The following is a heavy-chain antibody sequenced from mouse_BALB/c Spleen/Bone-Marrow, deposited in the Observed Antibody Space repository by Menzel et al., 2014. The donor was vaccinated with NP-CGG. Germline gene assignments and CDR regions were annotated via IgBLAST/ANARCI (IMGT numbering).Heavy chain of an antibody. CDR2: IRNKANGYTT. Sequence: EVNVVESGGGLVQPGGSLRLSCAPSGFTFTDYYMSWVRQPPGKALEWLGFIRNKANGYTTEYSASVKGRFTISRDNSQSILYLQMNTLRPEDSATYYCVRDDPDPLVYWGQGTSVTVSS. CDR3: VRDDPDPLVY. V-gene: IGHV7-3*02. CDR1: GFTFTDYY. J-gene: IGHJ4*01.